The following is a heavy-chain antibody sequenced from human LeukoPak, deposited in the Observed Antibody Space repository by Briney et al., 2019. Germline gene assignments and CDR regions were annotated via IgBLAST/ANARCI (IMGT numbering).Heavy chain of an antibody. V-gene: IGHV4-34*01. CDR3: ARFVYRGVPAARGGDY. J-gene: IGHJ4*02. CDR2: INHSGST. Sequence: PSETLSLTCAVYGGSFSGYYWSWVRQPPGKGLEWIGEINHSGSTNYNPSLKSRVTISVDTSKSQFSLKLSSVTAADTAVYYCARFVYRGVPAARGGDYWGQGTLVTVSS. CDR1: GGSFSGYY. D-gene: IGHD2-2*01.